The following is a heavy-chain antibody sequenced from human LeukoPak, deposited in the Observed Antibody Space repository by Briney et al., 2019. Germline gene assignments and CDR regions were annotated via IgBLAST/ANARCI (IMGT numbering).Heavy chain of an antibody. Sequence: ASVKVSCKASGFVFTGYYMHWVRQAPGQGLEWMGWMNPGTGTTKYSQKFQGRVTMSRDTSSNTAYMELNRLTSDDTAVYYCARDGSGFSPYWYFDLWGRGTLVTVSS. V-gene: IGHV1-2*02. CDR1: GFVFTGYY. J-gene: IGHJ2*01. CDR3: ARDGSGFSPYWYFDL. CDR2: MNPGTGTT. D-gene: IGHD3-3*01.